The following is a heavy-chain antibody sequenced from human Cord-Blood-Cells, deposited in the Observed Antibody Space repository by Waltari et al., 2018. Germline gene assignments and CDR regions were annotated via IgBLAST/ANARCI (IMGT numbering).Heavy chain of an antibody. Sequence: EVQLVESGGGLVQPGGSLRLSCAASGFTFSSYEMNWVRQAPGKGLEWVSYISSSGSTIYYADSVNGRFTISRDNAKNSLYLQMNSLRAEDTAVYYCARGTALEYFQHWGQGTLVTVSS. D-gene: IGHD2-21*02. CDR2: ISSSGSTI. CDR1: GFTFSSYE. J-gene: IGHJ1*01. CDR3: ARGTALEYFQH. V-gene: IGHV3-48*03.